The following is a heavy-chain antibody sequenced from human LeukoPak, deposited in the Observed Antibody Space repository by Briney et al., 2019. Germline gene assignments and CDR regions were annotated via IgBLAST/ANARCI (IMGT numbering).Heavy chain of an antibody. D-gene: IGHD3-22*01. CDR3: ARVSSDSSGYFDY. CDR2: ISGSGGST. V-gene: IGHV3-23*01. Sequence: GGSLRLSCAASGFTFSSYGMSWVRQAPGKGLEWVSAISGSGGSTYYADPVKGRFTISRDNSKNTLYLQMNSLRAEDTAVYYCARVSSDSSGYFDYWGQGTLVTVSS. J-gene: IGHJ4*02. CDR1: GFTFSSYG.